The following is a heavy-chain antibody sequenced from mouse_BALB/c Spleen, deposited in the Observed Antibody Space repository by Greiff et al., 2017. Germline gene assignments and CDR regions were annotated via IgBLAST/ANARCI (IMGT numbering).Heavy chain of an antibody. CDR3: ARGEIHYYGYDYAMDY. CDR1: GFTFSSFG. J-gene: IGHJ4*01. D-gene: IGHD1-2*01. Sequence: EVNVVESGGGLVQPGGSRKLSCAASGFTFSSFGMHWVRQAPEKGLEWVAYISDGGSYTYYPDSVKGRFTISRDNAKNNLYLQMSSLKSEDTAMYYCARGEIHYYGYDYAMDYWGQGTSVTVSS. V-gene: IGHV5-6*03. CDR2: ISDGGSYT.